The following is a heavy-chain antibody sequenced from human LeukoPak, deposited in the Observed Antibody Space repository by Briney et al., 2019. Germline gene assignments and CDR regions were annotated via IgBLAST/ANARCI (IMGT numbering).Heavy chain of an antibody. CDR1: GGSFSGYY. CDR3: ARRLLLWFGESPFRY. J-gene: IGHJ4*02. Sequence: SETLSLTCAVYGGSFSGYYWSWIRQPPGKGLEWIGEINHSGSTNYNPSLKSRVTISVDTSKNQFSLKLSSVTAADTAVYYCARRLLLWFGESPFRYWGQGTLVTVSS. V-gene: IGHV4-34*01. CDR2: INHSGST. D-gene: IGHD3-10*01.